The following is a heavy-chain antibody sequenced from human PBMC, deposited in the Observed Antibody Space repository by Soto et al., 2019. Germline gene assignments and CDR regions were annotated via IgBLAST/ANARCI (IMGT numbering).Heavy chain of an antibody. Sequence: LSLTCAVYGGSFSGYYWSWIRQPPGKGLEWIGEINHSGSTNYNPSLKSRVTISVDTSKNQFSLKLSSVTAADTAVYYCARGPKIFGVVIIRPNWFDPWRQGTLVTVSS. D-gene: IGHD3-3*01. J-gene: IGHJ5*02. CDR1: GGSFSGYY. CDR2: INHSGST. V-gene: IGHV4-34*01. CDR3: ARGPKIFGVVIIRPNWFDP.